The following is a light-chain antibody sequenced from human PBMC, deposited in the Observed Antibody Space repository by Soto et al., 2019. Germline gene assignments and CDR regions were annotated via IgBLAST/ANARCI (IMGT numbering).Light chain of an antibody. Sequence: IQMTQSPSSLSASIGDRVTITCRASQSVSTYLNWYQQKPGKAPKLLIYDASSLESGVPSRFSGSGSGTDFTLTISCLQSEDFATYYCQQYYSFPWTFGQGTKVDI. CDR3: QQYYSFPWT. CDR1: QSVSTY. V-gene: IGKV1-13*02. CDR2: DAS. J-gene: IGKJ1*01.